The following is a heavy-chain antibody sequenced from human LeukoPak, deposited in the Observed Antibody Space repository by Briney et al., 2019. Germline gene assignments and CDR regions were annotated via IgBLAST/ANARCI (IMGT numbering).Heavy chain of an antibody. D-gene: IGHD3-3*01. CDR3: ARHNNYDFWSGYFDY. Sequence: PSETLSLTCAVSGYSISSGYYWGWIRQPPGKGLEWIGSIYHSGSPYYNPSLKSRVTISVDTSKNQFSLKLSSVTAADTAVYYCARHNNYDFWSGYFDYWGQGTLVTVSS. CDR2: IYHSGSP. V-gene: IGHV4-38-2*01. J-gene: IGHJ4*02. CDR1: GYSISSGYY.